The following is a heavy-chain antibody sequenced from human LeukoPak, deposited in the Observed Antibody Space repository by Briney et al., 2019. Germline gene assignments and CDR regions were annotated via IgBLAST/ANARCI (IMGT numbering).Heavy chain of an antibody. Sequence: GGSLRLSCAASGLXFSSYWISWVRQAPGKGLEWVANIKQDGSEKYYVDSVKGRFTISRDNAKNSLYLQMNSLRAEDTAVYYCASDANWGQGTLVTVSS. V-gene: IGHV3-7*05. CDR2: IKQDGSEK. CDR1: GLXFSSYW. CDR3: ASDAN. J-gene: IGHJ4*02.